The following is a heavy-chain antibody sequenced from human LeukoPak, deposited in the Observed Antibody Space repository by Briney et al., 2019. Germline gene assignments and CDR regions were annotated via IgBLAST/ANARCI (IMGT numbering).Heavy chain of an antibody. CDR3: AISHYYESGGPGAFDI. D-gene: IGHD3-22*01. Sequence: GESPKISCKGSGYNFTSYWIGWVRQMPGKGLEWMGIIHRGDSDPRYSPSFQGQVTLSADKSISTAYLQWSSLKASDTAMYYCAISHYYESGGPGAFDIWGQGTMVTVSS. CDR2: IHRGDSDP. CDR1: GYNFTSYW. J-gene: IGHJ3*02. V-gene: IGHV5-51*01.